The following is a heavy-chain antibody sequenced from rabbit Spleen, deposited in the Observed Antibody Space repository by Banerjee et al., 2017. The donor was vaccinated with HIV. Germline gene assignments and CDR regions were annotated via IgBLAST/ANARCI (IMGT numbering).Heavy chain of an antibody. V-gene: IGHV1S45*01. Sequence: QEQLVESGGGLVQPEGSLTLTCTASGFSFSQNYWIYWVRQAPGKGLEWIGYIDPVFGITYYANWVNGRFSISRENAQNTVFLQMTSLTAADTATYFCARTYGAGDSPYYNLWGPGTLVTVS. CDR3: ARTYGAGDSPYYNL. CDR1: GFSFSQNYW. J-gene: IGHJ4*01. CDR2: IDPVFGIT. D-gene: IGHD7-1*01.